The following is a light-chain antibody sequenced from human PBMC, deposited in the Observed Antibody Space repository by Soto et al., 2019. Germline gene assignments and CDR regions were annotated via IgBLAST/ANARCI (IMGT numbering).Light chain of an antibody. CDR1: QSVSSN. CDR2: GAS. Sequence: EIVMTQSPATLSVCPGERATLSCRASQSVSSNLAWYQQKPGQAPRLLIYGASTRATGIPARFSGSGSGTEFTLTISSLQSEDFAVYYCQQYNNWAGTFGQGTKVAIK. V-gene: IGKV3-15*01. J-gene: IGKJ1*01. CDR3: QQYNNWAGT.